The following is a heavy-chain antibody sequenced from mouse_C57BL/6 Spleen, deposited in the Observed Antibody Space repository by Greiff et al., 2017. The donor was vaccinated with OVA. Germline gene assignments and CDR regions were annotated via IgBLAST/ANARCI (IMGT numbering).Heavy chain of an antibody. J-gene: IGHJ1*03. V-gene: IGHV3-6*01. Sequence: VQLQQSGPGLVKPSQSLSLTCSVTGYSITSGYYWNWIRQFPGNKLEWMGYISYDGSNNYNPSPKNRISITRDTSKNQFFLKLNSVTTEDTATYYCARDGTVVDSYWYFDVWGTGTTVTVSS. CDR1: GYSITSGYY. CDR2: ISYDGSN. CDR3: ARDGTVVDSYWYFDV. D-gene: IGHD1-1*01.